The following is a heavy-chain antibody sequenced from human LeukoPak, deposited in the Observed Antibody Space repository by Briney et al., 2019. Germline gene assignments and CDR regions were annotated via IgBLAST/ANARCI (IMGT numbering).Heavy chain of an antibody. CDR3: ARDGIAVAGTGRYFDY. CDR1: GFTFSSYS. Sequence: GGSLRLSCAASGFTFSSYSMNWVRQAPGKGLEWVSSITSSSSYIYYADSVKGRFTISRDNAKNSLYLQMNSLRAVDTAVYYCARDGIAVAGTGRYFDYWGQGTLVTVSS. CDR2: ITSSSSYI. V-gene: IGHV3-21*01. J-gene: IGHJ4*02. D-gene: IGHD6-19*01.